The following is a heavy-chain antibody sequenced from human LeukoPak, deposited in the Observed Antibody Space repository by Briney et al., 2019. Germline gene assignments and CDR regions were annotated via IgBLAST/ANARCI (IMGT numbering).Heavy chain of an antibody. V-gene: IGHV3-74*01. CDR1: GFAFSSSC. Sequence: GGSLRLSCAASGFAFSSSCMLWVRQAPGKGLVWVSRINSDGTYTNYADSVKGRFTISRDNAKNTLYLQMNSLRAEDTAVYYCARDLSHTFYCWGQGTLVTVSS. J-gene: IGHJ4*02. CDR2: INSDGTYT. CDR3: ARDLSHTFYC.